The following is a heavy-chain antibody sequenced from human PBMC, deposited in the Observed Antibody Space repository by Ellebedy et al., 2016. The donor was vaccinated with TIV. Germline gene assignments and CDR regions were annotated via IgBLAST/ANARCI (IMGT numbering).Heavy chain of an antibody. Sequence: PGGSLRLSCAASGFTFSIYSMNWVRQAPGKGLEWVSSISSSSSYTYYAASVKGRFTISRDNAKNSLYLQMNSLRAEDTAVYYCTRDPPTSYYDYYMDVWGKGTTVTVSS. V-gene: IGHV3-21*01. CDR1: GFTFSIYS. CDR3: TRDPPTSYYDYYMDV. J-gene: IGHJ6*03. CDR2: ISSSSSYT.